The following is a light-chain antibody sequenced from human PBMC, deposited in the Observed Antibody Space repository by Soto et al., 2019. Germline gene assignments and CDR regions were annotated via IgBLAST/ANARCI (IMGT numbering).Light chain of an antibody. Sequence: EIVLTQSPATLSLSPGERATLSCRASQSISSYLGWYQQKPGQAPRLLFYDASNRATGIPARFSGSGSGTDSTLTISSLEPEDFAVYYCQQRSNWPLTFGGGTKVEIK. V-gene: IGKV3-11*01. J-gene: IGKJ4*01. CDR2: DAS. CDR1: QSISSY. CDR3: QQRSNWPLT.